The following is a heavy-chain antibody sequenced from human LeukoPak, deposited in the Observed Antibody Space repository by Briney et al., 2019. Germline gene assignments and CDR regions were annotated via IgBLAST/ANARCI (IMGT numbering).Heavy chain of an antibody. V-gene: IGHV3-48*03. Sequence: GGSLRLSCAASGFTFSSYEMNWVRQAPGKGLEWVSYISSSGSTIYYADSVKGRFTISRDNAKNSLYLQMNSLRAEDTAVYYCAREIWDVTGTGDWGQGTLVTVSS. J-gene: IGHJ4*02. CDR3: AREIWDVTGTGD. CDR1: GFTFSSYE. CDR2: ISSSGSTI. D-gene: IGHD1-20*01.